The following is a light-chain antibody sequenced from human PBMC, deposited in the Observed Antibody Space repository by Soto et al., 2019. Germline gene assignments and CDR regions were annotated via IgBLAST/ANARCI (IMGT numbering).Light chain of an antibody. CDR3: QQYYCYPWT. Sequence: DIQMTQSPSTLSASVGDRVAITCRASQSINTLLVWYQQKPGKAPKLLIYKASKLESGVPSRFSGSGSGTEFTLTISSLQPDDFATYYCQQYYCYPWTFGQGTKVEIK. CDR2: KAS. CDR1: QSINTL. V-gene: IGKV1-5*03. J-gene: IGKJ1*01.